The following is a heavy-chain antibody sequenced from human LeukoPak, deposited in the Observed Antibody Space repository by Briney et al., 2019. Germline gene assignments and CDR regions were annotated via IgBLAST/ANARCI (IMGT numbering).Heavy chain of an antibody. CDR3: AKDICGGNCYPHGGY. D-gene: IGHD2-21*01. J-gene: IGHJ4*02. Sequence: GGSLRLSCAASGFTFCNYGMHWVRQAPGKGLEWVAFILYDGSNKYYADSLQGRFTISRDNSMKALYLQMSSLRAEDTAIYYCAKDICGGNCYPHGGYWGQGTLVTVSS. CDR2: ILYDGSNK. CDR1: GFTFCNYG. V-gene: IGHV3-30*02.